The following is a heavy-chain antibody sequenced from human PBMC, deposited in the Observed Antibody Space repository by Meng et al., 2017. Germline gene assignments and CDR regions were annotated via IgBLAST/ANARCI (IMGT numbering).Heavy chain of an antibody. J-gene: IGHJ5*02. Sequence: SVKVSCKASGGTFSSYAISWVRQAPGQGLEWMGGLIPIFGTANYAQKFQGRVTITADKSTSTAYMELSSLRYEDTAVYYCARQPGGSYDILTGYSTYNWFDTWGQGTLVTVSS. D-gene: IGHD3-9*01. CDR1: GGTFSSYA. V-gene: IGHV1-69*06. CDR3: ARQPGGSYDILTGYSTYNWFDT. CDR2: LIPIFGTA.